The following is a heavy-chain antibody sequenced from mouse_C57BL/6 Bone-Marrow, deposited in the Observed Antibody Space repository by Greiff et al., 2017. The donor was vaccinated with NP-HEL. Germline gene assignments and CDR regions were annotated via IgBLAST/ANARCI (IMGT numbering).Heavy chain of an antibody. CDR3: AYGYYGAY. J-gene: IGHJ3*01. CDR1: GFTITNTY. Sequence: EVQLQQSVAELVLAVSSLTLSCPSSGFTITNTYMHWLKQRPEQGLEWIGRIDPANGNTNYAPKFQGKATITADTSSNTAYLQLSSLTSEDTAIYYCAYGYYGAYWGQGTLVTVSA. CDR2: IDPANGNT. D-gene: IGHD2-3*01. V-gene: IGHV14-3*01.